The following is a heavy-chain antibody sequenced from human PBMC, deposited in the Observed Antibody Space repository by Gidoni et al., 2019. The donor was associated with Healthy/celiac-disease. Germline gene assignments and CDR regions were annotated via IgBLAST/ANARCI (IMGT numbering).Heavy chain of an antibody. CDR1: GFTFSSYA. Sequence: EVQLLESGGGLVQPGGSLRLSCAASGFTFSSYAMSWVRQAPGKGLEWVSAISGSGGSTYYADSVKGRFTISRDNSKNTLYLQMNSLRAEDTAVYYCANGEGGTVTGIYGMDVWGQGTTVTVSS. CDR2: ISGSGGST. V-gene: IGHV3-23*01. D-gene: IGHD4-17*01. J-gene: IGHJ6*02. CDR3: ANGEGGTVTGIYGMDV.